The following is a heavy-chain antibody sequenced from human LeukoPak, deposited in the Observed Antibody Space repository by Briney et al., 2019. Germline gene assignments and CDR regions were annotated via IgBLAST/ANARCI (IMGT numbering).Heavy chain of an antibody. CDR3: AKDHRGAPFDY. CDR1: GFTFSRYW. Sequence: GGSLRLSCAASGFTFSRYWMSWVRQGPGKRLEWVASIKEDGSQKNYADTVKGRFTISRDNSKNTLYLQMNSLRAEDTAVYYCAKDHRGAPFDYWGQGTLVTVSS. J-gene: IGHJ4*02. CDR2: IKEDGSQK. D-gene: IGHD1-26*01. V-gene: IGHV3-7*01.